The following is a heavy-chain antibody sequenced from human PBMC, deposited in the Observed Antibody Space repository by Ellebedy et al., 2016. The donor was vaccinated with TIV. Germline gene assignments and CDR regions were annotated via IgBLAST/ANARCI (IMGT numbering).Heavy chain of an antibody. CDR2: INPNSGGT. V-gene: IGHV1-2*04. J-gene: IGHJ4*02. D-gene: IGHD6-19*01. CDR3: ARGWGSGWYSRKYYFDY. Sequence: ASVKVSCKASGYTFTGYYMHWVRQAPGQGLEWMGWINPNSGGTNYAQKFQGWVTMTRDTSISTAYMELSRLRSDDTAVYYCARGWGSGWYSRKYYFDYWGQGTLVTASS. CDR1: GYTFTGYY.